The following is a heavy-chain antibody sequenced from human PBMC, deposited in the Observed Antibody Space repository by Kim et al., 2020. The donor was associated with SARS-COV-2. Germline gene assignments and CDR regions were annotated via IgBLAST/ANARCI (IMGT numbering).Heavy chain of an antibody. J-gene: IGHJ4*02. D-gene: IGHD3-10*01. V-gene: IGHV4-34*01. CDR3: ARLFPRTITMVRGVSDY. Sequence: LKSRVTISVDTSKNQFSLKLSSVTAADTAVYYCARLFPRTITMVRGVSDYLGQGTLVTVSS.